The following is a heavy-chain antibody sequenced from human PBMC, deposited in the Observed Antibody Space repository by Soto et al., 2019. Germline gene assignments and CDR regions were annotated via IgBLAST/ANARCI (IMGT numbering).Heavy chain of an antibody. Sequence: QMQLVQSGPEVKKPGASVKVSCKASGFTFTSSAMQWVRQARGQRLEWIGWIVVGSGNTNYAQKFQERVTITRDMSTSTAYMELSSLRSEDTAVFYCAAESLADTEYYFDYWGQGTLVTVSS. J-gene: IGHJ4*02. CDR2: IVVGSGNT. V-gene: IGHV1-58*02. CDR1: GFTFTSSA. CDR3: AAESLADTEYYFDY.